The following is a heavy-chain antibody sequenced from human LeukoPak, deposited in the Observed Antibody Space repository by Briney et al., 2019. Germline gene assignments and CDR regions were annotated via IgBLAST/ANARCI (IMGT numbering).Heavy chain of an antibody. CDR3: ARGGSYLSAFDI. Sequence: PGGSLRLSCAASGFTVSSNYMSCVRQAPGKWLEWVSIIYSGGSTFYADSVKGRFTISRDNSKNTLYLQMNSLRAEDTAVYYCARGGSYLSAFDIWGQGTMVTVSS. CDR1: GFTVSSNY. J-gene: IGHJ3*02. V-gene: IGHV3-53*01. D-gene: IGHD1-26*01. CDR2: IYSGGST.